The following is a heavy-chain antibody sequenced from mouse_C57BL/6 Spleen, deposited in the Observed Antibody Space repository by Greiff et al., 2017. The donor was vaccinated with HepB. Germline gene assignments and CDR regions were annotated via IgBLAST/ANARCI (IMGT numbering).Heavy chain of an antibody. CDR2: IHPSDSDT. D-gene: IGHD1-1*01. CDR3: AIDYYGSSEIFAY. CDR1: GYTFTSYW. V-gene: IGHV1-74*01. Sequence: QVQLKQPGAELVKPGASVKVSCKASGYTFTSYWMHWVKQRPGQGLEWIGRIHPSDSDTNYNQKFKGKATLTVDKSSSTAYMQLSSLTSEDSAVYYCAIDYYGSSEIFAYWGQGTLVTVSA. J-gene: IGHJ3*01.